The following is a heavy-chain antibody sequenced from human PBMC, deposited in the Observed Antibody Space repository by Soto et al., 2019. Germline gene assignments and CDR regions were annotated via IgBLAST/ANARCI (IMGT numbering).Heavy chain of an antibody. V-gene: IGHV1-18*01. D-gene: IGHD3-22*01. J-gene: IGHJ4*02. CDR3: ARTQYYYDSSGYPTPDY. Sequence: ASVKVSCKASGYTFTSYGISWVRQAPGQGLEWMGWISAYNGNTNYAQKLQGRVTMTTDTSTSTAYMELRSLRSDDTAVYYCARTQYYYDSSGYPTPDYWGQGTLVTVSS. CDR1: GYTFTSYG. CDR2: ISAYNGNT.